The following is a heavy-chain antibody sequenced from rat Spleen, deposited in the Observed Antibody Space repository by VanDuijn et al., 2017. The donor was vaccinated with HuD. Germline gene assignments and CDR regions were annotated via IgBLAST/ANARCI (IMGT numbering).Heavy chain of an antibody. CDR1: GFTFSNYY. Sequence: EVQLMESGGGLVQPGRSLKLSCAASGFTFSNYYMAWVRQAPSKGLEWVAYISTGGGSTYYRDSVKGRFTISRDNAKSTLYLQMDSLGSEDTATYYCTTDGGGYKDYFDYWGQGVMVTVSS. CDR2: ISTGGGST. V-gene: IGHV5-27*01. CDR3: TTDGGGYKDYFDY. D-gene: IGHD1-11*01. J-gene: IGHJ2*01.